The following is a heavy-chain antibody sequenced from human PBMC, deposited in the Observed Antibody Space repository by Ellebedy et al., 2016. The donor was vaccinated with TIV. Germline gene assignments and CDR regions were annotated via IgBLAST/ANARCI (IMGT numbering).Heavy chain of an antibody. CDR3: VRDHVTGAFDN. V-gene: IGHV3-23*01. CDR1: GFTFNTYA. Sequence: GESLKISCAASGFTFNTYAVSWVRQTPEKGLEWVATISQDGNTPYYAASVKGRFTISRDNAKNSLYLQMDTLRVEDTAVYYCVRDHVTGAFDNWGQGTLVTVSS. CDR2: ISQDGNTP. J-gene: IGHJ4*02. D-gene: IGHD2-8*02.